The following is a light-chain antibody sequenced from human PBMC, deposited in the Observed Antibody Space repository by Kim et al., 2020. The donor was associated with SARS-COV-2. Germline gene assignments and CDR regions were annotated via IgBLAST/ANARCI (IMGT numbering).Light chain of an antibody. J-gene: IGKJ4*01. Sequence: EIVLTQSPATLSLSPGERATLSCWASQSISNYLAWYQQKPGQSPRLLIYGASNRATGTPARFSGSGSGTDFTLTINSLEPEDFAVYYCQQRSDWPLTFGGGTKVDIK. CDR3: QQRSDWPLT. V-gene: IGKV3-11*01. CDR2: GAS. CDR1: QSISNY.